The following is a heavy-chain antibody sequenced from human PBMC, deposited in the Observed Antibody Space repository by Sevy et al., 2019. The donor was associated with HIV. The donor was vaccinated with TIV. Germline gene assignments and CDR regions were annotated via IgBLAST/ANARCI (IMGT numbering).Heavy chain of an antibody. V-gene: IGHV3-21*01. D-gene: IGHD3-10*01. CDR3: ARYSSGKIYYYGMDV. Sequence: GGSLRLSCAASGFTFSSYSVNWVRQAPGKGLEWVSSISSSSSYIYYADSVKGRFTISRDNAKNSLYLQMNSLRAEDTAVYYCARYSSGKIYYYGMDVWGQGTTVTVSS. J-gene: IGHJ6*02. CDR1: GFTFSSYS. CDR2: ISSSSSYI.